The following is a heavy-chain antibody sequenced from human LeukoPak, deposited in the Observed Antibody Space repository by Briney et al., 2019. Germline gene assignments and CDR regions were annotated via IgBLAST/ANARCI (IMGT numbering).Heavy chain of an antibody. J-gene: IGHJ4*02. CDR3: ASEEITVTNAFDY. CDR2: ISSSSYI. D-gene: IGHD4-11*01. Sequence: GGSLRLSCAASGFTFSSYSMNWVRQAPGKGLEWVSSISSSSYIYYADSVKGRFTISRDNAKNSLYLQMNSLRAGDTAVYYCASEEITVTNAFDYWGQGTLVTVSS. V-gene: IGHV3-21*01. CDR1: GFTFSSYS.